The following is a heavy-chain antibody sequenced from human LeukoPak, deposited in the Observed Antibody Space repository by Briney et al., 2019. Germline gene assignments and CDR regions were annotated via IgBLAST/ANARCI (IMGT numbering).Heavy chain of an antibody. CDR3: ARDGYFDC. J-gene: IGHJ4*02. Sequence: GASVKVSCKASGYTFTSYGISWVRQAPGQGLEWMGWISAHKGNINYAQKLQGRVTMTKDTSTNTAYMELRSLTSDDTAVYYCARDGYFDCWGQGALVTVSS. CDR1: GYTFTSYG. CDR2: ISAHKGNI. V-gene: IGHV1-18*01.